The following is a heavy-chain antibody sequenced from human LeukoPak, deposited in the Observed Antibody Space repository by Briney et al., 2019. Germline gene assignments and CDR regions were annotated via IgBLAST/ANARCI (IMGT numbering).Heavy chain of an antibody. CDR2: ISTSGTYI. CDR3: SRDSSSSLPFDY. J-gene: IGHJ4*02. D-gene: IGHD6-6*01. Sequence: SGGSLRLSCAASGFTFSSYSMNWVRQAPGKGLEWVSSISTSGTYIYYADSLKGRFTISRDNAKNSLYLQMNSLRAEDTAVYYCSRDSSSSLPFDYWGQGTLVTVSS. CDR1: GFTFSSYS. V-gene: IGHV3-21*01.